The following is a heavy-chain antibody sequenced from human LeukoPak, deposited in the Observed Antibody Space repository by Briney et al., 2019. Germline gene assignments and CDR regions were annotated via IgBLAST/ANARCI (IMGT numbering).Heavy chain of an antibody. V-gene: IGHV1-2*02. J-gene: IGHJ4*02. Sequence: GASVKVSCKASGGTFRNCGISWVRQAPGQGLEWMGWINPNSGGTNYAQKFQGRVTMTRDTSISTAYMELSRLRSDDTAVYYCARAGVDDSSGWYRDEIDYWGQGTLVTVSS. CDR3: ARAGVDDSSGWYRDEIDY. D-gene: IGHD6-19*01. CDR1: GGTFRNCG. CDR2: INPNSGGT.